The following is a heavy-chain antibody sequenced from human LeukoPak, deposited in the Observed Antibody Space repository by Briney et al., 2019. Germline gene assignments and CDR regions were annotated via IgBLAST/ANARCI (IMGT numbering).Heavy chain of an antibody. CDR3: ARGVVVPAAPLDY. D-gene: IGHD2-2*01. CDR1: GGTFSSYA. Sequence: SVKVSCKASGGTFSSYAISWVRQAPGQGLEWMGGIIPIFGTANYAQTFQGRVTITADESTSTAYMELSSLRSEDTAVYYCARGVVVPAAPLDYWGQGTLVTVSS. J-gene: IGHJ4*02. CDR2: IIPIFGTA. V-gene: IGHV1-69*13.